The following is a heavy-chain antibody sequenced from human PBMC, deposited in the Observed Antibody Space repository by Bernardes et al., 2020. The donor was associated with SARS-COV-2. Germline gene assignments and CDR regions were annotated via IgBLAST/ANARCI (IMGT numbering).Heavy chain of an antibody. CDR2: ISTYTGKT. CDR1: GYSFTNYA. Sequence: ASVKVSCKASGYSFTNYAVSWVRQAPGQGLEWMGWISTYTGKTNYAQKFQGRVTMATDTSTSTAYMELRSLRSDDTAIYYCARKAANYYGMDVWGQGTTVTVSS. D-gene: IGHD6-25*01. CDR3: ARKAANYYGMDV. J-gene: IGHJ6*02. V-gene: IGHV1-18*01.